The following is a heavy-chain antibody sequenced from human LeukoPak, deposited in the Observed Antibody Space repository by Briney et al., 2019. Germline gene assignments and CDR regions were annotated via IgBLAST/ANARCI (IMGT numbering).Heavy chain of an antibody. J-gene: IGHJ4*02. Sequence: GGSLRLSCAASGFTFTNCAMNWVRQAPGKGLEWVTLISYNGVIKYYADSVKGRFTISRDNSKNTLYLQMDTLRAEDTAVYYCARAKDGTNILDYWGQGTLVTVSS. D-gene: IGHD5-24*01. CDR1: GFTFTNCA. CDR2: ISYNGVIK. CDR3: ARAKDGTNILDY. V-gene: IGHV3-30-3*01.